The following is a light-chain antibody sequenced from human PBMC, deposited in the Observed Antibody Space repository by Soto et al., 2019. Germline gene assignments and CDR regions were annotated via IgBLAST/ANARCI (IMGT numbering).Light chain of an antibody. CDR2: GAS. Sequence: EILMTQSPATLSVSPGERVTLSCRASQSVSSNLAWYQQKLGQAPRVLIYGASTRATGIPARFSGSGSGTEFILTISSLQSEDFALYYCQEYNTWPWTFGQGTKVDIK. V-gene: IGKV3-15*01. CDR1: QSVSSN. CDR3: QEYNTWPWT. J-gene: IGKJ1*01.